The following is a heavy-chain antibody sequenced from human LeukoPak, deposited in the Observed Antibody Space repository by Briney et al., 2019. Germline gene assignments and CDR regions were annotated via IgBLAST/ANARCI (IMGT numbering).Heavy chain of an antibody. Sequence: SSETLSLTCTVSGGSIRSRSYYWGWIRQPPGKGLEWIGVIYYSGRTYYNPSLKSRVTISVDTSNNQFSLKLTSVTAADTAVYYCATQGNYFRISDYWGQGTLVTVSS. CDR1: GGSIRSRSYY. CDR2: IYYSGRT. V-gene: IGHV4-39*01. D-gene: IGHD4-11*01. J-gene: IGHJ4*02. CDR3: ATQGNYFRISDY.